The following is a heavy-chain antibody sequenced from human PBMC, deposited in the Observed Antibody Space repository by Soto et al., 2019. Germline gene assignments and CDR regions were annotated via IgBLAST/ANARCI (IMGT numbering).Heavy chain of an antibody. Sequence: QVQLQESGPGLVKPSGTLSLTCAVSGGSISSSNWWSWVRQPPGKGREWIGEIYHSGSTNYNPSLKRRVTISVDKSKNQVSLKLSAVTAADTAVYYCARAAMGGSSWPFDYWGQGTLVTVSS. CDR2: IYHSGST. J-gene: IGHJ4*02. V-gene: IGHV4-4*02. CDR1: GGSISSSNW. CDR3: ARAAMGGSSWPFDY. D-gene: IGHD6-13*01.